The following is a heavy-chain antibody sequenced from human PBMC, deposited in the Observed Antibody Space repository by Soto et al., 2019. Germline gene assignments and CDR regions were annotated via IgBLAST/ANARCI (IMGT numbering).Heavy chain of an antibody. D-gene: IGHD6-13*01. Sequence: QVQLVQSGAEVKKPGSSVKVSCKASGGTFSSYAISWVRQAPGQGLEWMGGIIPIFGTANYAQKFQGRVTITEDESTSTAYMELSRLRSEDTSVYYCARGGGRGSSWYVDFDYWGQGTLVTVSS. CDR1: GGTFSSYA. CDR3: ARGGGRGSSWYVDFDY. J-gene: IGHJ4*02. V-gene: IGHV1-69*01. CDR2: IIPIFGTA.